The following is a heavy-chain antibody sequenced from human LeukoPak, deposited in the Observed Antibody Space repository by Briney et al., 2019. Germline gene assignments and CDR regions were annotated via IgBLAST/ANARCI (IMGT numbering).Heavy chain of an antibody. D-gene: IGHD2-15*01. CDR3: ARNRGSCSGGSCTLAAFDI. J-gene: IGHJ3*02. CDR1: GYTLTDYA. Sequence: GASVKVSCKASGYTLTDYAIHWVRQAPGQRLEWMGWINAGNGNTQYSQEFQGRLTIIRDTSAKTAYMELSSLRSEDMAVYYCARNRGSCSGGSCTLAAFDIWGQGTMVAVSS. CDR2: INAGNGNT. V-gene: IGHV1-3*03.